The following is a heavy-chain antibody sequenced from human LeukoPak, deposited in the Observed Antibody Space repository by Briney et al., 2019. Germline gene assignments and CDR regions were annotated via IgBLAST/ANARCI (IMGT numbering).Heavy chain of an antibody. Sequence: ASVKVSCKASGYTFTSYGISWVRQAPGQGLEWMGWISAYNGNTNYAQKLQGRVTMTTDTSTSTAYMELRSLRSDDTAVYYCARGYKATLWFGELLSLNDAFDIWGQGTMVTVSS. CDR3: ARGYKATLWFGELLSLNDAFDI. CDR2: ISAYNGNT. CDR1: GYTFTSYG. D-gene: IGHD3-10*01. J-gene: IGHJ3*02. V-gene: IGHV1-18*01.